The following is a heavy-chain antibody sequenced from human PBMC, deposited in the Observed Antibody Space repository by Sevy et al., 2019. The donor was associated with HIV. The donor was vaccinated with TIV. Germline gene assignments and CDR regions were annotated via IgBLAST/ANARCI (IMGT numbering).Heavy chain of an antibody. CDR1: GFTFSSYD. Sequence: GESLKISCAASGFTFSSYDMHWVRQATGKGLEWVSAIGTAGDTYYPGSVKGRFTISRENAKNSLYLQMNSLRAGDTAVYYCARGGLCSSTSCCIDYYYMDVWGKGTTVTVSS. CDR2: IGTAGDT. J-gene: IGHJ6*03. CDR3: ARGGLCSSTSCCIDYYYMDV. D-gene: IGHD2-2*01. V-gene: IGHV3-13*01.